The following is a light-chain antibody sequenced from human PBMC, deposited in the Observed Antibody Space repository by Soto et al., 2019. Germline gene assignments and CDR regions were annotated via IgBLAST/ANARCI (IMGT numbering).Light chain of an antibody. J-gene: IGLJ1*01. CDR2: EVS. CDR3: TSYTRSTTPYI. V-gene: IGLV2-14*01. Sequence: QSVLTQPASVSGSPGQSITISCTGTSGDVGGYNYVFWYQQHPGKAPKLMIYEVSNRPSGVSNRFSGSKSGNTASLTISGLQAEDEADYYCTSYTRSTTPYIYGTGTKVTVL. CDR1: SGDVGGYNY.